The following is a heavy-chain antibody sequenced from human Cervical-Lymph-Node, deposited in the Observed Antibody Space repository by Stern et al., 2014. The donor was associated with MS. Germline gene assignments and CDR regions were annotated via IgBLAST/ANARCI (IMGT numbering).Heavy chain of an antibody. V-gene: IGHV5-51*03. Sequence: MQLVQSGAEVKKPGESLRISCKGSGYFFANYWIAWVRQMPGKGLEWVGIIYPGDSDTRYRPYFQGQVTISADNSINTAYLQWSSLKASDTAMYFCARRTSGYFPFDYWGQGTLVTVSS. CDR1: GYFFANYW. J-gene: IGHJ4*02. D-gene: IGHD3-22*01. CDR2: IYPGDSDT. CDR3: ARRTSGYFPFDY.